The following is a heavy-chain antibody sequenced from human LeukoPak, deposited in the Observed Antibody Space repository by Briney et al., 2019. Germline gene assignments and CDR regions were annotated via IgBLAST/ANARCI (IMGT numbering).Heavy chain of an antibody. CDR3: AKHIYGVVSIQQ. CDR1: GFTFSSYS. J-gene: IGHJ1*01. V-gene: IGHV3-21*01. Sequence: GGSLRLSCAASGFTFSSYSMNWVRQAPGKGLEWVSSISSSSSYIYYADSVKGRFTISRDNAKNSLYLQMNSLRAEDTAVYYCAKHIYGVVSIQQWGQGTLVTVSS. D-gene: IGHD3-3*01. CDR2: ISSSSSYI.